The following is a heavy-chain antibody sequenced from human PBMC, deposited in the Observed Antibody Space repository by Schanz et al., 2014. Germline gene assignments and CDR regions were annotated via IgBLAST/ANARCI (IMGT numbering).Heavy chain of an antibody. CDR3: GRDYSGGALDY. CDR1: GFSFSTYA. J-gene: IGHJ4*02. D-gene: IGHD6-19*01. CDR2: ILYDGSKT. Sequence: QVQLVESGGGVVQPGRSLRLSCAASGFSFSTYAMHWVRQAPGKGLEWVAVILYDGSKTYYADSVKGRFTISRDNSKNTMDLQMNSLRPEDTAVYYCGRDYSGGALDYWGQGTLVTVSS. V-gene: IGHV3-30*04.